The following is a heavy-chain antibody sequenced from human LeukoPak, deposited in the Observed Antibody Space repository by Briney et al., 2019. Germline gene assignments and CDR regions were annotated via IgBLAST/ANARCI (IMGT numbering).Heavy chain of an antibody. V-gene: IGHV1-18*01. CDR2: ISAYNGNT. CDR3: ARGRNGYNSGDAFDI. D-gene: IGHD5-24*01. J-gene: IGHJ3*02. Sequence: ASVKVSCKASGYTFTSYGISWVRQAPGQGLEWMGWISAYNGNTNYAQKLQGRVTMTTDTSTSTAYMELRSLRSDDTAVYYCARGRNGYNSGDAFDIWGQGTMVTVSS. CDR1: GYTFTSYG.